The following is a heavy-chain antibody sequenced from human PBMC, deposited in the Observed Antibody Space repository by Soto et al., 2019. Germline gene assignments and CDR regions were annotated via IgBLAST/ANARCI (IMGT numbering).Heavy chain of an antibody. Sequence: GESLKISCKGSGYSFTSYWIGWVRQMPGKGLEWMGIICPGDSDTRYSPSFQGQVTISADKSISTAYLQWSSLKASDTAMYYCARHARYWSSTSCYVGYYMDVWGKGTTVTVAS. D-gene: IGHD2-2*01. CDR2: ICPGDSDT. V-gene: IGHV5-51*01. CDR1: GYSFTSYW. CDR3: ARHARYWSSTSCYVGYYMDV. J-gene: IGHJ6*03.